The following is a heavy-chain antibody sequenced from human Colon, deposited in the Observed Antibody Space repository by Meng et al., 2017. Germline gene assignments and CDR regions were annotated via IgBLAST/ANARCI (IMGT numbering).Heavy chain of an antibody. CDR3: ARGMTNGITFGGVIVN. CDR2: IYYSGST. D-gene: IGHD3-16*02. V-gene: IGHV4-61*01. Sequence: EQLGLGWVGPTATLSHTCIVYGGSVSSGSYYWSWIRQPPVKGVEWIGYIYYSGSTNYNPSLKSRVTISVDTSKNQFSLKLSSVTAADTAVYYCARGMTNGITFGGVIVNWGQGTLVTVSS. J-gene: IGHJ4*02. CDR1: GGSVSSGSYY.